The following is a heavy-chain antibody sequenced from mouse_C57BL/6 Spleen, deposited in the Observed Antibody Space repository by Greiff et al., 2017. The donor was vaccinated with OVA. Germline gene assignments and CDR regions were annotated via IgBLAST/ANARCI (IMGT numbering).Heavy chain of an antibody. CDR3: TKDYGSSD. J-gene: IGHJ2*01. Sequence: QVHVKQSGAELVRPGASVTLSCKASGYTFTDYEMHWVKQTPVHGLEWIGAIDPETGGTAYNQKFKGKAILTADKSSSTAYMELRSLTSEDSAVYYCTKDYGSSDWGQGTTLTVSS. D-gene: IGHD1-1*01. V-gene: IGHV1-15*01. CDR2: IDPETGGT. CDR1: GYTFTDYE.